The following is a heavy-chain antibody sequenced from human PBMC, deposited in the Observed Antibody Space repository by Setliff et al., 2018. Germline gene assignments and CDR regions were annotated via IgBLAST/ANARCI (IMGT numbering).Heavy chain of an antibody. J-gene: IGHJ3*02. CDR3: ARKGISALSGAFDM. CDR1: GGSISNYY. V-gene: IGHV4-4*07. D-gene: IGHD1-26*01. CDR2: IYTSGST. Sequence: SETLSLTCTVSGGSISNYYWSWIRQPAGKGLEWIGRIYTSGSTNYNPSLKSRVTMSEDTSKNQFSLKLSSVTAADTAVYYCARKGISALSGAFDMWGQGTMVTVSS.